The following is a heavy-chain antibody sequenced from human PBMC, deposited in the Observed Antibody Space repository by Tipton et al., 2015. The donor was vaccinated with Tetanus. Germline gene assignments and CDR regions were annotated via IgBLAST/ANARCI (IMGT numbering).Heavy chain of an antibody. CDR3: ARDDGRGGPFDY. CDR2: IYIGGSI. D-gene: IGHD3-10*01. V-gene: IGHV3-53*01. Sequence: SLRLSCAASGFSVSNNYMSWVRQAPGKGLEWVSVIYIGGSIYYTDSVMGRFTISRDNSKNTLFLQMNSLRVEDTAVYYCARDDGRGGPFDYWGQGTLVTVSS. J-gene: IGHJ4*02. CDR1: GFSVSNNY.